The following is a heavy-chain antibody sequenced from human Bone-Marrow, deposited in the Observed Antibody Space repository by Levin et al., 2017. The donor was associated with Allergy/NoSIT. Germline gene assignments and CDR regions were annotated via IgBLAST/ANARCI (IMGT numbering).Heavy chain of an antibody. D-gene: IGHD5/OR15-5a*01. Sequence: LSLTCAASGFTFTNAWMSWVRQAPGKGLEWVGRIKSKTDGGTTDYAAPVKGRFTISRDDSKNTLYLQMNSLKIEDTAVYYCTTDGSTMVLYYFDYWGLGTLVTVSS. CDR3: TTDGSTMVLYYFDY. J-gene: IGHJ4*02. CDR1: GFTFTNAW. CDR2: IKSKTDGGTT. V-gene: IGHV3-15*01.